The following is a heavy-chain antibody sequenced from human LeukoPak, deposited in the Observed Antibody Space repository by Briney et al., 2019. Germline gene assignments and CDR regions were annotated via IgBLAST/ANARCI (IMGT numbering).Heavy chain of an antibody. CDR2: ISSSGSTI. Sequence: GGSLRLSCAASGFTFSDYSMNWVRQAPGKGLEWISYISSSGSTIYYADSVKGRFTISRDNARNSLYLQMNSLRAEDTAVYYCARERAIASLRPYYFDYWGQGTLVTVSS. CDR1: GFTFSDYS. CDR3: ARERAIASLRPYYFDY. D-gene: IGHD6-6*01. J-gene: IGHJ4*02. V-gene: IGHV3-48*04.